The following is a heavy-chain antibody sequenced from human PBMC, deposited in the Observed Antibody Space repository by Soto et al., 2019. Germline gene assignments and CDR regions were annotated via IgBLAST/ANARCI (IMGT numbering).Heavy chain of an antibody. J-gene: IGHJ6*03. CDR3: ARSLSGYCSGGSCYYYYYMDV. V-gene: IGHV4-34*01. D-gene: IGHD2-15*01. CDR1: GGYFCGSY. Sequence: PSETLSLTCAVYGGYFCGSYWSWIRQPPGKGLEWIADINHSGGTNYNPSLKSRVTISVDTSKNQFSLKLSSVAAADTAVYYCARSLSGYCSGGSCYYYYYMDVWGKGTTVTVSS. CDR2: INHSGGT.